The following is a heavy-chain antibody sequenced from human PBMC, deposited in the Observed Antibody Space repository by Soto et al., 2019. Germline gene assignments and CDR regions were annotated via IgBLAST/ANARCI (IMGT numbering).Heavy chain of an antibody. Sequence: GGSLRLSCAASGFSFSSYNMNWVRQAPGKGLEWISYISTSGAKYYADSVKGRFTISRNNAENSLYLQMNSLRDEDTALYYCAREIAAADFDYWGHGTLVTVSS. CDR2: ISTSGAK. CDR1: GFSFSSYN. J-gene: IGHJ4*01. CDR3: AREIAAADFDY. D-gene: IGHD6-13*01. V-gene: IGHV3-48*02.